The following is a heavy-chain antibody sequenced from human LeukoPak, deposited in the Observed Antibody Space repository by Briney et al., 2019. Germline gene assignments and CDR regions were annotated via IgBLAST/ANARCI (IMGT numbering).Heavy chain of an antibody. CDR1: GYTFTSYY. V-gene: IGHV1-46*01. Sequence: GASVKVSCKASGYTFTSYYMHWVRQAPGQGREGMGIINPSGGSTSYAQKFQGRVTMTRDMSTSTVHMELSSLRSEDTAVYYCARAVIVVVPAASYYFDYWGQGTLVTVSS. J-gene: IGHJ4*02. D-gene: IGHD2-2*01. CDR3: ARAVIVVVPAASYYFDY. CDR2: INPSGGST.